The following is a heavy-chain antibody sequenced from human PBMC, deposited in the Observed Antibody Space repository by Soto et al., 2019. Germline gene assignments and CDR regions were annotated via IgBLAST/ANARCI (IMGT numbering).Heavy chain of an antibody. D-gene: IGHD2-15*01. CDR2: IYWDDDE. J-gene: IGHJ4*02. CDR1: GFSLSTREVA. V-gene: IGHV2-5*02. Sequence: QITLKESGPTLVKPTQTLTLTCTFSGFSLSTREVAVGWIRQPPGKALEWLALIYWDDDERYSPCRNSRHTHTQDTHINQVFLTKTNLDPVHTATYYCARGTGGGTSCYFDSCGQGTPVTVSS. CDR3: ARGTGGGTSCYFDS.